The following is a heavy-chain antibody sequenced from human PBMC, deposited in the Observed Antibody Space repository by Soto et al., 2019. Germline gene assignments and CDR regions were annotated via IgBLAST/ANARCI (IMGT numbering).Heavy chain of an antibody. CDR2: ISYDETIK. CDR1: GFTFSTYG. V-gene: IGHV3-30*18. Sequence: PGGSLRLSCAASGFTFSTYGIHWVRQAPGKGLEWVAVISYDETIKYYAGSVKGRFTISRDNSKNTLYLQMNSLTAEDTAVYYCAKGSRPAPYYYYTMDVWGQGTTVTVS. CDR3: AKGSRPAPYYYYTMDV. J-gene: IGHJ6*02.